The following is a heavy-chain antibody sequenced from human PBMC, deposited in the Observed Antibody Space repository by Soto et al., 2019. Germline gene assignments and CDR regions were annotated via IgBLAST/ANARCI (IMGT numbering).Heavy chain of an antibody. CDR3: ARGRYCSSTSCYTKYYYYYGMDV. CDR2: INHSGST. D-gene: IGHD2-2*02. V-gene: IGHV4-34*01. Sequence: PSETLSLTCAVYGGSFSGYYWSWIRQPPGKGLEWIGEINHSGSTNYNPSLKSRVTISVDTSKNQFSLELSSVTAADTAVYYCARGRYCSSTSCYTKYYYYYGMDVWGQGTTVTVSS. CDR1: GGSFSGYY. J-gene: IGHJ6*02.